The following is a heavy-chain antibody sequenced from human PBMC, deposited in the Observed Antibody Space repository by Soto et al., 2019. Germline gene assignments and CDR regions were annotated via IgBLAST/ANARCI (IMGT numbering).Heavy chain of an antibody. J-gene: IGHJ6*02. V-gene: IGHV4-39*02. CDR1: GASIGGSRYY. CDR2: IYHSGRT. D-gene: IGHD6-6*01. CDR3: ARGVVPDV. Sequence: PSETLSLTCTVSGASIGGSRYYWGWIRQPPGKGLEWIAHIYHSGRTHYHPSLKSRLTISVDTSKNHFSLKLTSVTAADMAVYYCARGVVPDVWGQGTTVTVSS.